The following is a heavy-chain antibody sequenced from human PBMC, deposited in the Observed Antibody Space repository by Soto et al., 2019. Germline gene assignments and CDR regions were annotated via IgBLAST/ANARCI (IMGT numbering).Heavy chain of an antibody. J-gene: IGHJ6*02. D-gene: IGHD1-1*01. Sequence: QLQLQESGSGLVKPSQTLSLTCAVSGGSISSDTCSWSWIRQPPGTGLEWIGYIDHSGSTDYNPSLKSRASIPGDKSRNPFSLKLSSVSAADTAVYFCARVHVTLGYGMEVWGHGTTVTVSS. CDR3: ARVHVTLGYGMEV. CDR2: IDHSGST. CDR1: GGSISSDTCS. V-gene: IGHV4-30-2*01.